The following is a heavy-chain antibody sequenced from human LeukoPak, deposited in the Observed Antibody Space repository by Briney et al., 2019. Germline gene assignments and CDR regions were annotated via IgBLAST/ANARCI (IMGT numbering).Heavy chain of an antibody. V-gene: IGHV3-23*01. CDR1: GFTFSSYT. Sequence: GGSLRLSCAACGFTFSSYTMSWVRQAPGKGLEWVSAISGSGGSTYYADSVKGRFTISRDNSKNTLYLQMSSLRAEDTAMYYCARVGYCSGGSCYDLDYWGQGTLVTVSS. J-gene: IGHJ4*02. CDR3: ARVGYCSGGSCYDLDY. D-gene: IGHD2-15*01. CDR2: ISGSGGST.